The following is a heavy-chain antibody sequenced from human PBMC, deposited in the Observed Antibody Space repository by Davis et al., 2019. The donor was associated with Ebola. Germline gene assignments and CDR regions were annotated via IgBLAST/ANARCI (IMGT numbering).Heavy chain of an antibody. CDR3: AGKRRDGYNLGAFDI. D-gene: IGHD5-24*01. Sequence: ASVKVSCKASGGTFSSYALRWVRQAPGQGLEWMGMINPNRGSTNYAQRFQGRVTMTRDTSTSTVYMVVSSLRSEDTAVYYCAGKRRDGYNLGAFDIWGQGTMVTVSS. CDR2: INPNRGST. V-gene: IGHV1-46*01. J-gene: IGHJ3*02. CDR1: GGTFSSYA.